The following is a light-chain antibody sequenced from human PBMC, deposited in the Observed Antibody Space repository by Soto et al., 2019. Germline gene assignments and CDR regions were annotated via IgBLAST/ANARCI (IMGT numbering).Light chain of an antibody. Sequence: QSALTQPASVSGSPGQSITISCTGTSNDVGGYNIVSWYQQHPGKAPKLMIYSVTNRPSGVSNRFSGSKSGNTASLTISGLQAEDEADYYCSSYTSSSTLVLGGGTKLTVL. CDR1: SNDVGGYNI. V-gene: IGLV2-14*01. J-gene: IGLJ2*01. CDR3: SSYTSSSTLV. CDR2: SVT.